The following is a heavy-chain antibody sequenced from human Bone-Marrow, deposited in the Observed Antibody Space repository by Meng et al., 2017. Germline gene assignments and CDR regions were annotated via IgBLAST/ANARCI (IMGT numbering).Heavy chain of an antibody. CDR3: VRDENISLGKLFGDY. J-gene: IGHJ4*02. CDR2: INPNSGDT. CDR1: GYSFTAYY. Sequence: HVQLVRSGAEVQDPGASLRVACTPSGYSFTAYYIHWVRQAPGQGLEWLGHINPNSGDTLYAQKFQGRVSMTGDTSISTAYVELSSLRSDDTAVYYCVRDENISLGKLFGDYWGQGTMVTVSS. V-gene: IGHV1-2*06. D-gene: IGHD2-21*01.